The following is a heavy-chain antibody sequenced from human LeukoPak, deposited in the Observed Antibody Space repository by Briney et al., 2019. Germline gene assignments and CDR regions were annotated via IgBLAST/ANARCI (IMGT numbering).Heavy chain of an antibody. J-gene: IGHJ4*02. D-gene: IGHD3-22*01. CDR2: IYTRGST. Sequence: PSETLSLTCTVSRGSISSYYWSWIRQPAGKGLEWIGRIYTRGSTNFNPSLKSRVTMSVDTSKNQFSLKLSSVTAADTAVYYCAIMSHSSGYSLLDYWGQGTLVTVSS. V-gene: IGHV4-4*07. CDR3: AIMSHSSGYSLLDY. CDR1: RGSISSYY.